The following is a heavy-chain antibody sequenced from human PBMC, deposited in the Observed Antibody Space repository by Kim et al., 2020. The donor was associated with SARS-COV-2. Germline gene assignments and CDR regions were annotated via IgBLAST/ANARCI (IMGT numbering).Heavy chain of an antibody. J-gene: IGHJ4*02. D-gene: IGHD3-22*01. V-gene: IGHV3-7*03. CDR3: AGHSSGYKY. CDR2: IKQDGSEK. Sequence: GGSLRLSCAASGFTFRNYWMSWVRQAPGKGLEWVANIKQDGSEKYYVDSVKGRFIISRDNAKDSLYLQMNSLRAEDTAVYYCAGHSSGYKYWGQGTLVTVSS. CDR1: GFTFRNYW.